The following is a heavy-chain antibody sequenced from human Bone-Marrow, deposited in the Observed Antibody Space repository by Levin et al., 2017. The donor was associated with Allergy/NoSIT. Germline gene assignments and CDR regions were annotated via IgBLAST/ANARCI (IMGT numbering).Heavy chain of an antibody. CDR2: IIPSGGST. Sequence: GASVKVSCKTSGHTFISSYMHWVRQAPGQGLEWMGIIIPSGGSTTYAQRFQGRVTMTRDTSTNTVYMELSSLRSEDTAIYYCARTSIIAVAGTGFDSWGQGTLVTVSS. D-gene: IGHD6-19*01. J-gene: IGHJ4*02. V-gene: IGHV1-46*01. CDR3: ARTSIIAVAGTGFDS. CDR1: GHTFISSY.